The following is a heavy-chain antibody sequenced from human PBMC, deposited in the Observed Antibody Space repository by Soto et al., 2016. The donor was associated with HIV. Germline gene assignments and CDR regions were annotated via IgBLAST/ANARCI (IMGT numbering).Heavy chain of an antibody. CDR1: EFIFENAW. Sequence: EVKLVESGGGSVKPGKSLRLSCAASEFIFENAWMNWVRQTPERGLEWVGRIKSESDGGTADYSASVKDRFTILRDDSKGILYLDMKSLTMEDSAIYYCTIETVGLNWAYFDHWGQGTLAIVSS. CDR3: TIETVGLNWAYFDH. CDR2: IKSESDGGTA. J-gene: IGHJ4*02. V-gene: IGHV3-15*05. D-gene: IGHD3-16*01.